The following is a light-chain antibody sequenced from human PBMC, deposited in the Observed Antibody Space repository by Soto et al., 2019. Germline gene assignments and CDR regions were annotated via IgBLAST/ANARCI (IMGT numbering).Light chain of an antibody. J-gene: IGKJ1*01. Sequence: DIQMTQSPSTLSAVVGDRVTITCRASQSINSWLAWYQQKPGKAPQLLIYKASSLETGVPSRFSGSGSGTEFTLTISSLQPDDFATYYCQQYSNLWTFGQGTRVEIK. V-gene: IGKV1-5*03. CDR2: KAS. CDR1: QSINSW. CDR3: QQYSNLWT.